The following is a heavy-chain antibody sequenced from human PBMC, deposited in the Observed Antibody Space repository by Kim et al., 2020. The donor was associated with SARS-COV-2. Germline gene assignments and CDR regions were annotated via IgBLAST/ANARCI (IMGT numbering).Heavy chain of an antibody. J-gene: IGHJ6*02. D-gene: IGHD3-10*01. CDR3: ARSHDIWFGELYRINYYYYGMDV. CDR2: IYYSGST. CDR1: GGSISSSSYY. Sequence: SETLSLTCTVSGGSISSSSYYWGWIRQPPGKGLEWIGSIYYSGSTYYNPSLKSRVTISVDTSKNQFSLKLSSVTAADTAVYYCARSHDIWFGELYRINYYYYGMDVWGQGTTVTVSS. V-gene: IGHV4-39*01.